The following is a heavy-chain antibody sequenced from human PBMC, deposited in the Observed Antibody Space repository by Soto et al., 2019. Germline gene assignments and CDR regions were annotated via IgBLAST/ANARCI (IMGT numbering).Heavy chain of an antibody. CDR3: AKGGGYNWTLDY. J-gene: IGHJ4*02. Sequence: QVQLVASGGGVVQPGRSLRLSCAASGFTFSSYGMHWVRQATGQGLEWVAVISYDGSNKYYADSVKGRFTISRDNSQNTLYLQMNSLRAEDTAVYYCAKGGGYNWTLDYWGQGTLVTVAS. D-gene: IGHD1-20*01. V-gene: IGHV3-30*18. CDR2: ISYDGSNK. CDR1: GFTFSSYG.